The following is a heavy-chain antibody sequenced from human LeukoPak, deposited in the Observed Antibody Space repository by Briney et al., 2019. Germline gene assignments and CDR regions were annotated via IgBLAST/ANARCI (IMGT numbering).Heavy chain of an antibody. CDR2: IYTSGST. CDR1: GGSISSYY. CDR3: ARDYYDSSGYYYFDY. J-gene: IGHJ4*02. V-gene: IGHV4-4*07. Sequence: SETLSLTCTVSGGSISSYYWSWIRQPAGKGLEWIGRIYTSGSTNYNPSLKSRVTMSVDTSKNQFSLKLSSVTAADTAVYYCARDYYDSSGYYYFDYWGQGTLVTVSS. D-gene: IGHD3-22*01.